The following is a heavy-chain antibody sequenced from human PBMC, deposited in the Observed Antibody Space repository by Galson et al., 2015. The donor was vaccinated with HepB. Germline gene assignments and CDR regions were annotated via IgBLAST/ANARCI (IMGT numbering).Heavy chain of an antibody. Sequence: SVKVSCKASGGSFSSFAISWVRQAPGQGLEWMGGIMPDFAIVYYAQKFQDRVTITADTSTRTTTAYMELSSLTSDDTTVYYCARGMGDGNNLVRYYYYGLDVWGQGTTVTVSS. CDR2: IMPDFAIV. CDR1: GGSFSSFA. J-gene: IGHJ6*02. V-gene: IGHV1-69*10. CDR3: ARGMGDGNNLVRYYYYGLDV. D-gene: IGHD5-24*01.